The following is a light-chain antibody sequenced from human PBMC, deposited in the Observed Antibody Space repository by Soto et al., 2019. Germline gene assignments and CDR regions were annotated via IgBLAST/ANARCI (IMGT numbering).Light chain of an antibody. Sequence: DIQMTQSSSTLSASVGDRVTITCRASQRISSWLAWYQQKPGKAPKLLIYDASSLESGVPSRFSGSGSGTEFTLTISSLQPDDFATYYCQQYGTFGQGTKVEIK. CDR1: QRISSW. CDR2: DAS. J-gene: IGKJ1*01. V-gene: IGKV1-5*01. CDR3: QQYGT.